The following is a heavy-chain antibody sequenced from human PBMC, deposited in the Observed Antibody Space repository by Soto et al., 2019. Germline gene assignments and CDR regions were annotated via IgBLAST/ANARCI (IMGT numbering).Heavy chain of an antibody. Sequence: GGSLRLSCTASGFTFGDYAMSWFRQAPGKGLEWVGFIRSKAYGRTTEYAASVKGRFTISRDDSKSIAYLQMNSLKAEDTAVYYCMGEYYYYGMDVWGQGTTVTVSS. CDR1: GFTFGDYA. CDR2: IRSKAYGRTT. J-gene: IGHJ6*02. CDR3: MGEYYYYGMDV. D-gene: IGHD3-16*01. V-gene: IGHV3-49*03.